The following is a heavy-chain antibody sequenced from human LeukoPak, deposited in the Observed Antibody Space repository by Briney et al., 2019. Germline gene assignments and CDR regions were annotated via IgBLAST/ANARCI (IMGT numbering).Heavy chain of an antibody. V-gene: IGHV1-2*02. CDR2: INPNSGGT. CDR3: ARADGYNYYYYYGMDV. J-gene: IGHJ6*02. D-gene: IGHD5-24*01. Sequence: ASVKVSCKASGYTFTGYYMHWVRQAPGQGLEWMGWINPNSGGTNYAQKFQGRVTMTRDTSISTAYMELSRLRSDDTAVYYCARADGYNYYYYYGMDVWGQGTTVTVSS. CDR1: GYTFTGYY.